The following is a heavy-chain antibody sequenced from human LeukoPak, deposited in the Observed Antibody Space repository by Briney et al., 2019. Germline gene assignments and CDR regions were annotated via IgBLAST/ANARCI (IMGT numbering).Heavy chain of an antibody. J-gene: IGHJ4*02. CDR1: GGSISSYY. V-gene: IGHV4-59*01. Sequence: SETLSLTCTVSGGSISSYYWSWIRQPPGKGLEWIGYIYYSGSTNYNPSLKSRVTISVDTSKNQFSLKLSSVTAADTAVYYCARDSSGYPRYFDYWGRGTLVTVSS. D-gene: IGHD3-22*01. CDR2: IYYSGST. CDR3: ARDSSGYPRYFDY.